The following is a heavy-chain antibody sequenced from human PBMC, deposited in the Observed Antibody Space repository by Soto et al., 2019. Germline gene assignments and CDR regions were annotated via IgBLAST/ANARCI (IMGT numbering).Heavy chain of an antibody. V-gene: IGHV4-59*13. J-gene: IGHJ6*03. CDR2: IYYSGST. Sequence: SETLSLTCTVSGGSISSYYWSWVGQPPGKGLEWIGYIYYSGSTNYNPSLKSRVTISVDTSKNQFSLKLSSVTAADTAVYYCARGAYDFWSGPTHYYMDVWGKGTTVTVSS. CDR3: ARGAYDFWSGPTHYYMDV. D-gene: IGHD3-3*01. CDR1: GGSISSYY.